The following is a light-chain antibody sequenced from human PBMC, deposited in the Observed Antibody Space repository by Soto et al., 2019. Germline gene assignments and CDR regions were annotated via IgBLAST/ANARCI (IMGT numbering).Light chain of an antibody. J-gene: IGKJ3*01. CDR3: QQYDNPLFT. V-gene: IGKV1-33*01. CDR2: DAS. CDR1: QDISNY. Sequence: DIQITQSPSSLSASVGDRVTITCQASQDISNYLNWYQQKPGKAPKLLIYDASNLERGVPSRFSGSGSGTDFTFTISTLQPEDIATYYCQQYDNPLFTFGPGTKVDIK.